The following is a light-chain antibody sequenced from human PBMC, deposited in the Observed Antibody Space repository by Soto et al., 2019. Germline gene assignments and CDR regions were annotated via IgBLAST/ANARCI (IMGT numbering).Light chain of an antibody. CDR1: SSDVGGYNY. J-gene: IGLJ1*01. Sequence: QSMLTQPASVSGSPGHSITISCTGTSSDVGGYNYVSWYQQHPGKAPKLMIYDVSNRPSGVSNRFSGSKSGNTASLTISGLQAEDEADYSCSSYTSSSTYVFGTGTKVTVL. CDR2: DVS. CDR3: SSYTSSSTYV. V-gene: IGLV2-14*01.